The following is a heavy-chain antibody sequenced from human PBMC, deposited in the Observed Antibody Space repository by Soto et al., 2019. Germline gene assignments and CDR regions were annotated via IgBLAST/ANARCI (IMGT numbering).Heavy chain of an antibody. CDR2: ISGRGGST. D-gene: IGHD2-2*01. CDR3: AKDLVCSSTSCYLVRAFDI. J-gene: IGHJ3*02. V-gene: IGHV3-23*01. Sequence: GGSLRLSCAASGFTFSSYAMSWVRQAPGKGLEWVSAISGRGGSTYYADSVKGRFTISRDNSKNTLYLQMNSLRAEETAVYYCAKDLVCSSTSCYLVRAFDIWGQGTMVTVSS. CDR1: GFTFSSYA.